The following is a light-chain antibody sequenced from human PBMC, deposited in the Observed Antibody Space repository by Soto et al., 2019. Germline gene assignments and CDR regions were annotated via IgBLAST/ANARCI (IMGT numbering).Light chain of an antibody. J-gene: IGKJ1*01. CDR1: QSVSSN. V-gene: IGKV3-15*01. CDR3: QQYNTWPPWT. Sequence: EIVMTQSPATLSVSPGERATLSCRASQSVSSNLAWYQQKPGQAPRLLIYGASTRATGIPARFSGSGSGTEFTLNISSLRSEDFAVYYCQQYNTWPPWTFGQGTKVEIK. CDR2: GAS.